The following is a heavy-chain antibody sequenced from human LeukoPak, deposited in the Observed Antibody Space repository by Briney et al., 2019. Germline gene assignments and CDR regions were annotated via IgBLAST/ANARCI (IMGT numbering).Heavy chain of an antibody. D-gene: IGHD6-13*01. CDR1: GYTFTGYY. V-gene: IGHV1-2*02. CDR3: ARGPLGIAGAANYNWVDP. Sequence: GASVKVSCKASGYTFTGYYMHWVRQAPGQGLEWMGWINPNSGGTNYAQKFQGRVTMTMDTSISTAYMELSRLKSDDTAVYYCARGPLGIAGAANYNWVDPWGQGTRVTVSS. CDR2: INPNSGGT. J-gene: IGHJ5*02.